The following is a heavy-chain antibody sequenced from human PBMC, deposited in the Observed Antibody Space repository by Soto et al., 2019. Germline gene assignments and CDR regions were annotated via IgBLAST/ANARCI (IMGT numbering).Heavy chain of an antibody. Sequence: PSETLSLTCTVSGDCMSRGGYYWNWIRQHPGKGLEWIGHIYYSGSTYYNPSLKSRVTISVDTSKNQFSLKLSSVTDADTAVYHCARSPGYYFDYWGQGTLVTVSS. CDR1: GDCMSRGGYY. J-gene: IGHJ4*02. V-gene: IGHV4-31*03. CDR2: IYYSGST. CDR3: ARSPGYYFDY.